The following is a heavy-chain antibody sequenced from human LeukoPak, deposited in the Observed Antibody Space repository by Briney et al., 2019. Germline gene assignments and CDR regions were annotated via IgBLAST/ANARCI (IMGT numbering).Heavy chain of an antibody. V-gene: IGHV4-59*12. CDR2: IHYSGST. CDR1: GGSITNYY. Sequence: SETLSLTCTVSGGSITNYYWSWIRQPPGKGLEWIGYIHYSGSTKYKSSLKGRVTISVDTSKNQFSLKLTSVTAADTAVYYCARDLFTSSWYQWFDPWGQGTLVTVSS. CDR3: ARDLFTSSWYQWFDP. D-gene: IGHD6-13*01. J-gene: IGHJ5*02.